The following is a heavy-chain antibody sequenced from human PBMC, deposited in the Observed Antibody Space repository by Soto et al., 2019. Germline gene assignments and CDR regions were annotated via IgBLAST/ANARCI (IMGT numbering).Heavy chain of an antibody. Sequence: QVQLVQSGAEVRKPGSSVKVSSKASGDSIYAFTWVRQAPGQGLEWMGGIITMFGSSTYAQKFQDRVTLTADASTNTVYMELRGLRSEDTAVYYCARDVTRLDVWGQGITVTVSS. CDR2: IITMFGSS. CDR1: GDSIYA. J-gene: IGHJ6*02. CDR3: ARDVTRLDV. V-gene: IGHV1-69*12.